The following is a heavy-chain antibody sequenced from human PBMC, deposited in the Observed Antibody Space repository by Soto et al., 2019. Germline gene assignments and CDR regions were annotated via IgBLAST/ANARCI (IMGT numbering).Heavy chain of an antibody. V-gene: IGHV1-69*01. J-gene: IGHJ6*02. CDR3: ARVAGYCTNGVCYIPYYGMDV. D-gene: IGHD2-8*01. Sequence: QVQLVQSGAEVKKPGSSVKVSCKASGGTFSSCAISWVRQAPGQGLEWMGGIIPIFGTANYAQKFQGRVTITADESTSTAYMELSSLRSEDTAVYYCARVAGYCTNGVCYIPYYGMDVWGQGTTVTVSS. CDR2: IIPIFGTA. CDR1: GGTFSSCA.